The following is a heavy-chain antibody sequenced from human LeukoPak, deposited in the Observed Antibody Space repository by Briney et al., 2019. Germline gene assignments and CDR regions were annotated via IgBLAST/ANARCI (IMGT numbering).Heavy chain of an antibody. J-gene: IGHJ6*02. CDR2: IYATGNT. Sequence: GGSLRLSCAASGFSISNYYMFWARQAPGKGLEWVSVIYATGNTYYANSVKGRFTISRDNAKNSLYLQMNSLRAEDTAVYYCARTRIAARLQDLRMDVWGQGTTVTVSS. V-gene: IGHV3-53*01. CDR1: GFSISNYY. CDR3: ARTRIAARLQDLRMDV. D-gene: IGHD6-6*01.